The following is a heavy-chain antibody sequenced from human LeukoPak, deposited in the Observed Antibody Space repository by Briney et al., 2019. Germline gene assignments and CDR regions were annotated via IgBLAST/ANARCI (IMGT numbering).Heavy chain of an antibody. D-gene: IGHD2-21*02. J-gene: IGHJ4*02. CDR1: GGSLSGYY. CDR3: AKASGRDLPFTL. V-gene: IGHV4-34*01. Sequence: SETLSLTCAVYGGSLSGYYWYWIRQSPGKGLEWIGEISHGGSTKYNLSLKTRVTISRDPTKNQFSLKLNSVTAADTAIYYCAKASGRDLPFTLWGQGTLVTVSS. CDR2: ISHGGST.